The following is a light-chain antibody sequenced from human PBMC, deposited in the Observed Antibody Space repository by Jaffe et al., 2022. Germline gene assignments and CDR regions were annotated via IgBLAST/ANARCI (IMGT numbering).Light chain of an antibody. J-gene: IGKJ5*01. CDR2: WAS. V-gene: IGKV4-1*01. Sequence: DIVMTQSPDSLALSVGERATINCKSSQSVLYSSNNKKYLAWYQQKAGQPPKLLINWASTRESGVPDRFSGSGSGTDFTLTIGSLQAEDVAVYYCQQYYSTPITFGQGTRLEIK. CDR1: QSVLYSSNNKKY. CDR3: QQYYSTPIT.